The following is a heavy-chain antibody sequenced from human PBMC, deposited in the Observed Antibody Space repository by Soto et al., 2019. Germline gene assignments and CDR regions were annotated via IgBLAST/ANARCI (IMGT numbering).Heavy chain of an antibody. CDR1: GGSISSSSYC. V-gene: IGHV4-39*01. CDR3: ARQLLTYYYDSSGYFDY. Sequence: PSETLSLTCTVSGGSISSSSYCWGWIRQPPGKGLEWIGSIYYSGSTYYNPSLKSRVTISVDTSKNQFSLKLSSVTAADTAVYYCARQLLTYYYDSSGYFDYWGQGTLVTVSS. CDR2: IYYSGST. D-gene: IGHD3-22*01. J-gene: IGHJ4*02.